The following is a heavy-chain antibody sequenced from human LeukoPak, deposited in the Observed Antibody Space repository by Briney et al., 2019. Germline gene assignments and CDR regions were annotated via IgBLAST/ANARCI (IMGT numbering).Heavy chain of an antibody. J-gene: IGHJ4*02. D-gene: IGHD1-26*01. V-gene: IGHV3-23*01. CDR1: GFTFNSFV. Sequence: PGGSLRLSCAASGFTFNSFVMHWVRQAPGKGLEWVSAISGSGGSTYYADSVKGRFTISRDNSKNTLYLQMNSLRAEDTAVYYCATGGATPFDYWGQGTLVTVSS. CDR3: ATGGATPFDY. CDR2: ISGSGGST.